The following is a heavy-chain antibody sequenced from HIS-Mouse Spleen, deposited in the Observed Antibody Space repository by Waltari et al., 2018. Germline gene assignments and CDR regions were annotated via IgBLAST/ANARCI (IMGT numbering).Heavy chain of an antibody. D-gene: IGHD6-13*01. Sequence: QLQLQESGPGLVKPSETLSLTCTVSGCSISSSSYYLGWIRLPPGKGLEWIGSIYYSGSTYYNPSLRSRVTISVDTSKNQFSLKLSSVTAADTAVYYCAREIPYSSSWYDWYFDLWGRGTLVTVSS. CDR1: GCSISSSSYY. J-gene: IGHJ2*01. V-gene: IGHV4-39*07. CDR3: AREIPYSSSWYDWYFDL. CDR2: IYYSGST.